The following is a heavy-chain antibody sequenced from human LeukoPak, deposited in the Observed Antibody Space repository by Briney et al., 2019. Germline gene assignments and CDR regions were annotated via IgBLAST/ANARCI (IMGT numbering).Heavy chain of an antibody. CDR1: GYTFTGYY. Sequence: ASVKVSCKASGYTFTGYYIHWVRQAPGQGLEWMGWINPNSGGTKYAQKFQGRVTMTRDTSISTAYMELSSLTSDDTALYYCATDGAAAGTACPEYWGQGTLVTVCS. CDR3: ATDGAAAGTACPEY. V-gene: IGHV1-2*02. J-gene: IGHJ4*02. CDR2: INPNSGGT. D-gene: IGHD6-25*01.